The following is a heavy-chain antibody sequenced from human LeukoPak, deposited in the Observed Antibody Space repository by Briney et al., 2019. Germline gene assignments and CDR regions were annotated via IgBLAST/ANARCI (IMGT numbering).Heavy chain of an antibody. CDR3: TRGGSSGLFY. D-gene: IGHD6-19*01. J-gene: IGHJ4*02. V-gene: IGHV3-74*01. CDR1: GFXFSSYW. CDR2: ISNDGSII. Sequence: GGSLRLSCAASGFXFSSYWIHWVRQVPGKGLVWVSRISNDGSIINYADSVKGRFTISRDNAKNTLYLQMNSLRAEDTAVYYCTRGGSSGLFYWGQGTLVTVSS.